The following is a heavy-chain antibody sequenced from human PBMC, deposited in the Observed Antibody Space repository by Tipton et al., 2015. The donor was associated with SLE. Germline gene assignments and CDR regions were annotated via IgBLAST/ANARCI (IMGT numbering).Heavy chain of an antibody. CDR2: ISHSGSA. CDR1: GGSIRGYY. CDR3: AGGVGSRYFDY. D-gene: IGHD1-26*01. Sequence: TLSLTCTVSGGSIRGYYWSWIRQPPGNGLEWIGCISHSGSAIYNPSLKSRVTISIDTSKNQVSLKVSSVTAADTAVYYCAGGVGSRYFDYWGQGTLVTVSS. V-gene: IGHV4-59*01. J-gene: IGHJ4*02.